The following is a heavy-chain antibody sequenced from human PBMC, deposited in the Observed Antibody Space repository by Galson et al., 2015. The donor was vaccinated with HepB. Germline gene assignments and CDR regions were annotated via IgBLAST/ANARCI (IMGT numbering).Heavy chain of an antibody. J-gene: IGHJ4*02. CDR3: AKDSHIVVVTASFDY. D-gene: IGHD2-21*02. Sequence: SLRLSCAASGFTFSDYYMSWIRQAPGKGLEWVSYISSSSSYTNYADSVKGRFTISRDNAKNSLYLQMNSLRAEDTALYYCAKDSHIVVVTASFDYWGQGTLVTVSS. CDR1: GFTFSDYY. V-gene: IGHV3-11*05. CDR2: ISSSSSYT.